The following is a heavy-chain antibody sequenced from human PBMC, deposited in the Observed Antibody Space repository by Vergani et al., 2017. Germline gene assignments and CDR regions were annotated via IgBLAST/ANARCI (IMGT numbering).Heavy chain of an antibody. V-gene: IGHV3-7*01. J-gene: IGHJ4*02. D-gene: IGHD3-22*01. CDR2: IKQDGSEK. CDR3: AKELKYYYDSSGYQYDF. Sequence: EVQLVESGGGLVQPGGSLRLSCAASGFTFSSYWMSWVRQAPGKGLEWVANIKQDGSEKYYADSVKGRFTISRDNSKNTLYLQMNTLRAEDTAVYYCAKELKYYYDSSGYQYDFWGQGTLVTVSS. CDR1: GFTFSSYW.